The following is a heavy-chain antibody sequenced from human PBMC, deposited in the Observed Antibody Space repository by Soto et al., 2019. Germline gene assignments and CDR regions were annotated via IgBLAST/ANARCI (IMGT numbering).Heavy chain of an antibody. J-gene: IGHJ3*01. CDR1: GCSVSNTY. V-gene: IGHV3-53*01. CDR3: ARASSDSSRADSFDV. CDR2: IYRGVAT. Sequence: PXVCLSLSCVVCGCSVSNTYMSWVRQAPGKGLEWVSVIYRGVATYYADSVRGRFTISRDTSKNTVYLQMNSLRAEDTAVYYCARASSDSSRADSFDVWGQRTMVTVSS. D-gene: IGHD6-25*01.